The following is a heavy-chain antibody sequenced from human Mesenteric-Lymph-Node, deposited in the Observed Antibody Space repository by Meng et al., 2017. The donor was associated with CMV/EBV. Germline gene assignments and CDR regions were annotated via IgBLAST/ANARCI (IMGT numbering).Heavy chain of an antibody. Sequence: GGSLRLSCAASGFTFSSFDMSWARQAPGKGLEWVSTITGSGGRTHYADSVKGRFTISRDNSKNTLYLQMNSLRADDTAVYYCDASDYWGRGTQVTVSS. J-gene: IGHJ4*02. CDR3: DASDY. CDR1: GFTFSSFD. D-gene: IGHD6-6*01. V-gene: IGHV3-23*01. CDR2: ITGSGGRT.